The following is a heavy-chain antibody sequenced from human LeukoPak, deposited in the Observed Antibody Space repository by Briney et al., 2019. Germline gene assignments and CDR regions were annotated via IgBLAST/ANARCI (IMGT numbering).Heavy chain of an antibody. CDR1: GFTISSFG. CDR3: AKGSGGSGTYVSSDM. D-gene: IGHD2-15*01. V-gene: IGHV3-23*05. CDR2: ISISGITT. Sequence: GGSLRLSCAASGFTISSFGMSWVRQAPGKGLEWVSIISISGITTHYADSVRGRFTISRDNSKSILYLHMNSLRAEDTALYYCAKGSGGSGTYVSSDMWGQGTMVTVSS. J-gene: IGHJ3*02.